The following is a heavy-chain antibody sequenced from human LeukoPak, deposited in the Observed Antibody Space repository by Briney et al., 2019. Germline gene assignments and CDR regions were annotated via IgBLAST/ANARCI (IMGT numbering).Heavy chain of an antibody. CDR3: AREGGINVVDY. D-gene: IGHD1-14*01. J-gene: IGHJ4*02. CDR2: IYNSGRT. CDR1: GGSTSHYY. V-gene: IGHV4-59*01. Sequence: SESLSLTCTVAGGSTSHYYWSWNRQPPGKGLEWSGYIYNSGRTNYNTSLKGRVPLSVETSKNQFFLKLSSMNPADQAVYYIAREGGINVVDYWGQGTLVTVSS.